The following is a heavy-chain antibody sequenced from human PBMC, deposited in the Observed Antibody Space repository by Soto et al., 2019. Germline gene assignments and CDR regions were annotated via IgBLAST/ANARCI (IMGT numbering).Heavy chain of an antibody. V-gene: IGHV4-34*02. CDR2: MHPSGYT. CDR1: SGSFSTYY. D-gene: IGHD3-16*01. CDR3: SRGRDPHTGGRT. J-gene: IGHJ5*02. Sequence: QVQLQQWGAGLLKPSETLSLTCAVDSGSFSTYYFSWSRPPPGTGLEWMGEMHPSGYTDYNPALSNRVTITLDTSKNQFSLKLTSVTAADTAVYFCSRGRDPHTGGRTWGQGTLVTVSS.